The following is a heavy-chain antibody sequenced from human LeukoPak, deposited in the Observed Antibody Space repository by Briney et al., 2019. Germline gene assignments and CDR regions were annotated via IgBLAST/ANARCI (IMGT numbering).Heavy chain of an antibody. D-gene: IGHD3-10*01. Sequence: PGRSLRLSCAASGFTFSNYGMHWVRQAPGKGLEWVAGIWYDGSKRNHADSVKGRFTIFRDDSKNTLYLQMNSLRDEDTAVYSCARDRSYGSLEFWGQGTLVTVSS. CDR3: ARDRSYGSLEF. CDR2: IWYDGSKR. V-gene: IGHV3-33*01. CDR1: GFTFSNYG. J-gene: IGHJ4*02.